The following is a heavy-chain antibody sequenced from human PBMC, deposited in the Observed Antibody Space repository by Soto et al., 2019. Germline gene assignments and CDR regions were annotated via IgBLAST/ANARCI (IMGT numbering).Heavy chain of an antibody. Sequence: EVQLVESGGGLVKPGGSLRLSCAASGFTFSSYSMNWVRQAPGKGLEWVSSITSSTGYLAYADSVKGRFTISRDNAKNSQYLQMNNLRAEDTAVYYCARMRGSSDFDFWGQGTLVTVSS. D-gene: IGHD1-26*01. CDR2: ITSSTGYL. CDR1: GFTFSSYS. J-gene: IGHJ4*02. V-gene: IGHV3-21*01. CDR3: ARMRGSSDFDF.